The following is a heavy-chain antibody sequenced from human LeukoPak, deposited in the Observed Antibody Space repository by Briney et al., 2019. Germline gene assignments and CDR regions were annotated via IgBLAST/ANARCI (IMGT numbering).Heavy chain of an antibody. Sequence: EASVKVSCKASGYTFTGYYMHWVRRAPGQGLEWMGWINPNSGGTNYAQKFQGRVTMTRDTSISTAYMELSRLRSDDTAVYYCARDHLPIQLAGAFDIWGQGTMVTVSS. D-gene: IGHD5-18*01. V-gene: IGHV1-2*02. CDR1: GYTFTGYY. CDR3: ARDHLPIQLAGAFDI. J-gene: IGHJ3*02. CDR2: INPNSGGT.